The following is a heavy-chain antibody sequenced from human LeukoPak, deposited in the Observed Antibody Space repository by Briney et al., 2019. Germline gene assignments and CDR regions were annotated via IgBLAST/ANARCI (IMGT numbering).Heavy chain of an antibody. V-gene: IGHV5-51*01. CDR2: IWASDSDT. CDR3: ARHRLLTTALDS. D-gene: IGHD4-17*01. CDR1: GYTFTTYW. J-gene: IGHJ4*02. Sequence: GESLKISCEASGYTFTTYWIGWVRQMPGKGLEWMGIIWASDSDTRYSPSFQGQVTISVDKSISTAYLQWSSLKASDTAIYYCARHRLLTTALDSRGQGTLVTVSS.